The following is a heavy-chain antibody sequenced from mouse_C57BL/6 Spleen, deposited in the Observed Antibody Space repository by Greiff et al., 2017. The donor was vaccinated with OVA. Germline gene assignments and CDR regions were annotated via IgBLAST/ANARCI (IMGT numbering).Heavy chain of an antibody. V-gene: IGHV5-17*01. D-gene: IGHD1-1*01. CDR2: ISSGSSTI. CDR3: ARPDYYGSSYVDYWYFDV. Sequence: EVQGVESGGGLVKPGGSLKLSCAASGFTFSDYGMHWVRQAPEKGLEWVAYISSGSSTIYYADTVTGRFTISRDNAKNTLFLQMTSLRSEDTAMYYCARPDYYGSSYVDYWYFDVWGTGTTVTVSS. J-gene: IGHJ1*03. CDR1: GFTFSDYG.